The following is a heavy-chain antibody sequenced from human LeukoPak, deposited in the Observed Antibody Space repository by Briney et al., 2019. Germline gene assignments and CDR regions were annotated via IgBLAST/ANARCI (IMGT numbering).Heavy chain of an antibody. CDR3: ARLAPVAHSGDYLGYFDY. CDR1: GGSMTNYY. D-gene: IGHD4-17*01. J-gene: IGHJ4*02. Sequence: PSETLSPTCTVSGGSMTNYYWTWVRQYPGKGLEWFGYVYYTGSVDYNPSLKSRVTILVDSSKTHFSLNLSSVTPADTAVYYCARLAPVAHSGDYLGYFDYWGQGVLVTVSS. CDR2: VYYTGSV. V-gene: IGHV4-59*08.